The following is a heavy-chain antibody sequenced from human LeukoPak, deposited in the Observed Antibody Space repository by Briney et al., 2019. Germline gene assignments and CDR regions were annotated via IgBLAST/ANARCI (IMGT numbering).Heavy chain of an antibody. CDR2: IYYSGST. D-gene: IGHD7-27*01. CDR3: ARANWVYYFDY. CDR1: GGSIRSSSYY. J-gene: IGHJ4*02. V-gene: IGHV4-39*07. Sequence: SETLSLTCSVSGGSIRSSSYYWGWIRQPPGKGLEWIGSIYYSGSTYYNPSLKSRVTISVDTSKSQFSLKLKSVTAADTAVYYCARANWVYYFDYWGQGTLVTVSS.